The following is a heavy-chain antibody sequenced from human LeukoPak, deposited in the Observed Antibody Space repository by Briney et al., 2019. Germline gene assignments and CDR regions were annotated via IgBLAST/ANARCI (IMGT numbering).Heavy chain of an antibody. CDR2: IYGDGSTT. J-gene: IGHJ4*02. V-gene: IGHV3-74*03. CDR3: ARDEVGIFDY. CDR1: GFTFSSYW. D-gene: IGHD1-26*01. Sequence: GGSLRLSCAASGFTFSSYWMHWVRQAPGKGLVWVSHIYGDGSTTTYADSVKGRFTISRDNAKNTLYLQMNSLRAEDTAVYYCARDEVGIFDYWGQGTLVTVSS.